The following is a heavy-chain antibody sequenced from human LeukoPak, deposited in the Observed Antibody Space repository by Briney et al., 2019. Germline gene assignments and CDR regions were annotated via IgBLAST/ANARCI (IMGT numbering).Heavy chain of an antibody. CDR3: ARTIPPGTIFGVVIIQSSWFDP. CDR1: GGSISSSSYY. J-gene: IGHJ5*02. D-gene: IGHD3-3*01. CDR2: IYYSGST. Sequence: SETLSLTCTVSGGSISSSSYYWGWIRQPPGKGLEWIGSIYYSGSTYYNPSLKSRVTISVDTSKNQFSLKLSSVAAADTAVYYCARTIPPGTIFGVVIIQSSWFDPWGQGTLVTVSS. V-gene: IGHV4-39*07.